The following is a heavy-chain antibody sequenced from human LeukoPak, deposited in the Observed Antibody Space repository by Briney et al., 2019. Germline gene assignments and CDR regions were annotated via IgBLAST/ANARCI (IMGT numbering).Heavy chain of an antibody. CDR1: GFTVSSSF. Sequence: GGSLRLSCAASGFTVSSSFMSWVRQVPGKGLEWVSAIYSGGTTHYAESVKGRFTISRDNSKNTLYLQMNSLRVEDTAVYYCATEEIPDEHRGAFDVWGQGTMVTVSS. D-gene: IGHD2-21*01. J-gene: IGHJ3*01. V-gene: IGHV3-53*01. CDR2: IYSGGTT. CDR3: ATEEIPDEHRGAFDV.